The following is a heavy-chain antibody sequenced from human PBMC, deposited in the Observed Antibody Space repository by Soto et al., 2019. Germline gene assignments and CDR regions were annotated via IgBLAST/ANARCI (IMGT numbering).Heavy chain of an antibody. V-gene: IGHV1-46*01. CDR1: GYTFTSYY. J-gene: IGHJ5*02. CDR2: INPSGGST. CDR3: ARDIVLVPAATNWFDP. Sequence: ASVKVSCKASGYTFTSYYMHWVRQAPGQGFEWMGIINPSGGSTSYAQKFQGRVTMTRDTSTSTVYMELSSLRSEDTAVYYCARDIVLVPAATNWFDPWGQGTLVTVSS. D-gene: IGHD2-2*01.